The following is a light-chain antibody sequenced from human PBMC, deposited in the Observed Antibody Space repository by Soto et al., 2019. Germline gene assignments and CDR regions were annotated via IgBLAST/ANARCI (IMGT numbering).Light chain of an antibody. CDR1: QSVSSSY. J-gene: IGKJ2*01. CDR3: QQYGSSLYT. V-gene: IGKV3-20*01. CDR2: VAS. Sequence: EIVLTQSPGTLSLSPGERATLSCRASQSVSSSYLAWYQQKPGQAPRLLIYVASSRASGIPDRFSGSGSGTDFTLTISRLEPEDFSVYYCQQYGSSLYTFGQGTKREIK.